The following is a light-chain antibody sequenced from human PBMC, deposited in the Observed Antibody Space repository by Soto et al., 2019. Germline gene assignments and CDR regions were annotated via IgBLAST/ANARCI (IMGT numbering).Light chain of an antibody. J-gene: IGLJ3*02. CDR3: HSYDSSLSGSV. CDR1: SSNIGAGYD. Sequence: QSVLTQPPSGSGAPGQRVTISCTGSSSNIGAGYDVHWYQQLPGTAPKLLIYRNNNRPSGVPDRFSGSKSGTSASLAITGLQAEDEADYYCHSYDSSLSGSVFGGGTKLTVL. CDR2: RNN. V-gene: IGLV1-40*01.